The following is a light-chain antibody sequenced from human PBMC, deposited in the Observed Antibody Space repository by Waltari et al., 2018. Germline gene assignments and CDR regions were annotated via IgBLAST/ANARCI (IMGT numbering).Light chain of an antibody. J-gene: IGLJ3*02. V-gene: IGLV3-27*01. CDR2: KDN. Sequence: SYDLTQPSSVSVSPGQTARITCSGDILAKKYGRWFQQKPGQAPVQVIYKDNERPSGIPERFSGSSSGTTVTLTSSGAHVDDDADYYCYSAADNAVGVFGGGTKLTV. CDR1: ILAKKY. CDR3: YSAADNAVGV.